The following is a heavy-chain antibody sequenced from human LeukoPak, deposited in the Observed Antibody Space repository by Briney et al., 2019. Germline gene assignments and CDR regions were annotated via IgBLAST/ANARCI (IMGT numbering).Heavy chain of an antibody. CDR1: GFTFSSYS. Sequence: GGSLRLSCAASGFTFSSYSMNWVRQAPGKGLEWVANIKQDGSEEVYVDSVKGRFTIPRDNAKNSLFLQMNTLRAEDTAVYYCARDPYSSTWSYGMDVWGQGTTVTVSS. J-gene: IGHJ6*02. V-gene: IGHV3-7*05. CDR3: ARDPYSSTWSYGMDV. D-gene: IGHD6-6*01. CDR2: IKQDGSEE.